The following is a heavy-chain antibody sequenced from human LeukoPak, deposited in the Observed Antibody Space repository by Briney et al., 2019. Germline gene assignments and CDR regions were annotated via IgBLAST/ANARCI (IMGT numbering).Heavy chain of an antibody. D-gene: IGHD2-15*01. CDR2: INPSGGST. V-gene: IGHV1-46*01. CDR3: ARAQNGYCSGGSCYVFDY. CDR1: GYTFTSYD. Sequence: GASVKVSCKASGYTFTSYDINWVRQATGQGLEWMGIINPSGGSTSYAQKFQGRVTMTRDTSTSTVYMELSSLRSEDTAVYYCARAQNGYCSGGSCYVFDYWGQGTLVTVSS. J-gene: IGHJ4*02.